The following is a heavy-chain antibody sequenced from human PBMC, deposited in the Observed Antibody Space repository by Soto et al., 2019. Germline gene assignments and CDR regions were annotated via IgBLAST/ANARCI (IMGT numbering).Heavy chain of an antibody. CDR2: IYYSGST. CDR1: GGSVSSGSYY. J-gene: IGHJ6*02. Sequence: KPSETLSLTCTVSGGSVSSGSYYWSWIRQPPGEGLEWIGYIYYSGSTNYNPSLKSRVTISVDTSKNQFSLKLSSVTAADTAVYYCAGSSIAAPYYYGMDVWGQGTTVTVSS. CDR3: AGSSIAAPYYYGMDV. V-gene: IGHV4-61*01. D-gene: IGHD6-6*01.